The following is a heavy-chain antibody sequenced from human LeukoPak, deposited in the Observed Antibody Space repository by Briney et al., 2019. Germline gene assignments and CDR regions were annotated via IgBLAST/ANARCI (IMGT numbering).Heavy chain of an antibody. J-gene: IGHJ6*03. V-gene: IGHV3-7*01. Sequence: GGSLRLSYEVCGINFRRHWMTWLRQAPGKGLEWVANIKYDGSEKYYVDSVKGRFTISRDNSKNSLFLQMNSLRADDTAVYYCATIVGSCRRRSDYYYYMDCGGKGTTVTVSS. D-gene: IGHD1-26*01. CDR3: ATIVGSCRRRSDYYYYMDC. CDR2: IKYDGSEK. CDR1: GINFRRHW.